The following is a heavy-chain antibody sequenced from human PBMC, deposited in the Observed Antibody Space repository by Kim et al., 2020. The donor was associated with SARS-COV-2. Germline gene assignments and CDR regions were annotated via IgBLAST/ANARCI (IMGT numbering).Heavy chain of an antibody. J-gene: IGHJ4*02. CDR1: GFAFSRHS. CDR2: ISGSGNSI. V-gene: IGHV3-21*01. CDR3: ARVSLGHSSSWYYFDF. D-gene: IGHD6-13*01. Sequence: GGSLRLSCAASGFAFSRHSMNWVRQAPGKGLEWISSISGSGNSIFNADSLKGRFTISRDNAKNSLYLQMNSPRADDTAMYYCARVSLGHSSSWYYFDFWGQGTLVTVYS.